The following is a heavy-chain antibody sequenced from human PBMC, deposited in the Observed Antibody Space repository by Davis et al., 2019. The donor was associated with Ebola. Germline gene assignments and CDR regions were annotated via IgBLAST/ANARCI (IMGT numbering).Heavy chain of an antibody. CDR2: IYHSGST. Sequence: PSETLSLTCAVSGGSISSSNWWSWVRQPPGKGLEWIGEIYHSGSTNYNPSLKSRVTISVDTSKNQFSLKLSSVTAADPAVYYCARGSPSSLAGTTGTQTYYMDVWGKGTTVTVSS. J-gene: IGHJ6*03. CDR3: ARGSPSSLAGTTGTQTYYMDV. V-gene: IGHV4-4*02. CDR1: GGSISSSNW. D-gene: IGHD1-7*01.